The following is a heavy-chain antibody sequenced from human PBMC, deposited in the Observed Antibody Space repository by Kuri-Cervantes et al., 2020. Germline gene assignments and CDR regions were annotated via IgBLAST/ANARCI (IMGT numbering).Heavy chain of an antibody. Sequence: GESLKISCAASGFTFSSYAMHWVRQAPGKGLERVAVISYDGSNKYYADSVKGRFAITRDNSKNTLYLQMNSLRAEDTAVYYCASSERMLSNWFDPWGQGTLVTVSS. CDR1: GFTFSSYA. V-gene: IGHV3-30*09. CDR3: ASSERMLSNWFDP. CDR2: ISYDGSNK. D-gene: IGHD3-10*02. J-gene: IGHJ5*02.